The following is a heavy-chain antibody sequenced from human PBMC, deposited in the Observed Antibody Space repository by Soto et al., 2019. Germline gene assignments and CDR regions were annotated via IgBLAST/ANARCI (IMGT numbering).Heavy chain of an antibody. CDR1: GYNFNTYW. Sequence: GESLKISCEASGYNFNTYWIAWVRQMPGKGLEWMGMIYPGDSETKYSESFQGQVTMSVDNSLSIAYLQWRSLKASDTATYFCACGYWGSKGLFDHWGQRTLVTVSS. CDR3: ACGYWGSKGLFDH. V-gene: IGHV5-51*01. D-gene: IGHD3-22*01. CDR2: IYPGDSET. J-gene: IGHJ4*02.